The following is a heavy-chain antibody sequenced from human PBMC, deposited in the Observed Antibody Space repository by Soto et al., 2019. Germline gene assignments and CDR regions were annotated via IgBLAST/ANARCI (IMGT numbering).Heavy chain of an antibody. CDR3: AKVLWFGSNPPLYFDY. J-gene: IGHJ4*02. Sequence: GGSLRLSCAASGFSFSSYAMSWVRQAPGKGLEWVSSINNSGDRTYYADSVKGRFTISRDNSKNTLYLQMNSLRAEDTAVYYYAKVLWFGSNPPLYFDYWGQGTLVTVSS. CDR1: GFSFSSYA. D-gene: IGHD3-10*01. CDR2: INNSGDRT. V-gene: IGHV3-23*01.